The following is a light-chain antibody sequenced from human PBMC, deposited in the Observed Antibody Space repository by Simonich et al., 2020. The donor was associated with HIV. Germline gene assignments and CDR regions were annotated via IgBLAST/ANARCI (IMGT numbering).Light chain of an antibody. CDR2: DAS. V-gene: IGKV3D-20*01. Sequence: EIVLTQSPGTLSLSPGERATLSCRASQSVSSSYLAWYQQKPCLAPRLLIYDASSSATGIPDRFSGSGSGTDFTLTISRLEPEDFAVYYCQQYGSSPTFGQGTRLEIK. J-gene: IGKJ5*01. CDR1: QSVSSSY. CDR3: QQYGSSPT.